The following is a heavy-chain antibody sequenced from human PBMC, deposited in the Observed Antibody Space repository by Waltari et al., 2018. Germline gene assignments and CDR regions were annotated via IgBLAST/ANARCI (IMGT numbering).Heavy chain of an antibody. J-gene: IGHJ5*02. D-gene: IGHD2-2*01. Sequence: QVQLVQSGSEWKKPGASVKVSCKAYGYSFTNYAINWVRQAPGQGLELMGWIPTKPENPTYTQGFTRRFVVSLDTSVSTAYLQINDLKAEDTAIYYCAREVVPAAKIVVNWFDPWGQGTQVTVSS. V-gene: IGHV7-4-1*02. CDR2: IPTKPENP. CDR1: GYSFTNYA. CDR3: AREVVPAAKIVVNWFDP.